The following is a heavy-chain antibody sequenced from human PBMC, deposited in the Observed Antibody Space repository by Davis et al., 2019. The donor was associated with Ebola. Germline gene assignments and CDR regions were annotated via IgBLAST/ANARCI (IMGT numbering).Heavy chain of an antibody. CDR2: INSDGSST. CDR1: GFTFSSYW. Sequence: HTGGSLRLSCAASGFTFSSYWMHWVRQAPGKGLVWVSRINSDGSSTSYADSVKGRFTISRDNAKNTLYLQMNSLRAEDTAVYYCARDHGRSYGPGSPHWFDPWGQGTLVTVSS. V-gene: IGHV3-74*01. J-gene: IGHJ5*02. D-gene: IGHD5-18*01. CDR3: ARDHGRSYGPGSPHWFDP.